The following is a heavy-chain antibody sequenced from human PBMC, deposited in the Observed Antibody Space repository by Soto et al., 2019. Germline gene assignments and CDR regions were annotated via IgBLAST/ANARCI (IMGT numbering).Heavy chain of an antibody. D-gene: IGHD3-3*01. CDR2: ISRDSNYI. Sequence: GGSRRLSCAASAFSLSCNNINWDRQARGKGRVRVSSISRDSNYIYYGGSMKGRFTIARDNNKNSVYLQMNSLRAEDTAVYYCARVVYFDRSAYGLWGQGTMVTVSS. J-gene: IGHJ3*01. V-gene: IGHV3-21*06. CDR1: AFSLSCNN. CDR3: ARVVYFDRSAYGL.